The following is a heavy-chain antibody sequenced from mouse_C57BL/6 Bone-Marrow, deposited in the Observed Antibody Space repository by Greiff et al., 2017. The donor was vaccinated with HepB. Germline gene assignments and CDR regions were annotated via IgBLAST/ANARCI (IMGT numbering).Heavy chain of an antibody. D-gene: IGHD1-1*01. J-gene: IGHJ1*03. Sequence: VHLVESGAELVRPGASVKLSCKASGYTFTDYYINWVKQRPGQGLEWIARIYPGSGNTYYNEKFKGKATLTAEKSSSTAYMQLSSLTSEDSAVYFCARRFYYYGSSSYWYFDVWGTGTTVTVSS. V-gene: IGHV1-76*01. CDR2: IYPGSGNT. CDR1: GYTFTDYY. CDR3: ARRFYYYGSSSYWYFDV.